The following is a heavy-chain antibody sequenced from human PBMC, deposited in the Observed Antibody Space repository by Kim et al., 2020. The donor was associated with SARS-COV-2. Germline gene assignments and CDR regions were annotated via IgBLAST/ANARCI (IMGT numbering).Heavy chain of an antibody. J-gene: IGHJ5*01. Sequence: ASVKVSCKVSGYTLTELSMHWVRQAPGKGLEWMGGFDPEDGETIYAQKFQGRVTMTEDTSTDTAYMELSSLRSEDTAVYYCATAKPVGATSWFDSWGQGTLVTVSS. CDR2: FDPEDGET. CDR1: GYTLTELS. V-gene: IGHV1-24*01. D-gene: IGHD1-26*01. CDR3: ATAKPVGATSWFDS.